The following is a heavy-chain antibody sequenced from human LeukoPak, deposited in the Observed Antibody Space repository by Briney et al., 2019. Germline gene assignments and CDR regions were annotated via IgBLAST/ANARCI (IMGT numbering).Heavy chain of an antibody. CDR2: ISSSSSYI. V-gene: IGHV3-21*01. Sequence: GGSLRLSCAASGFTFSSYSMNWVRQAPGKGLEWVSSISSSSSYIYYADSVKGRFTISRDNAKNSLYLQMNSLRAEDTAVYYCARDRGGDFWSGYYTGHFDHWGQGTLVTVSS. D-gene: IGHD3-3*01. CDR1: GFTFSSYS. J-gene: IGHJ4*02. CDR3: ARDRGGDFWSGYYTGHFDH.